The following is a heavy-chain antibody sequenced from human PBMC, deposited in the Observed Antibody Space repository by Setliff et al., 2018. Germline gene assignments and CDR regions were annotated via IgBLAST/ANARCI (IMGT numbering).Heavy chain of an antibody. J-gene: IGHJ6*02. CDR3: ARGSTMIQGVRLYYHGLDV. D-gene: IGHD3-10*01. CDR2: IYAIRST. V-gene: IGHV4-61*02. Sequence: TSETLSLTCIVSGGSISSATSYWNWIRQPAGKELEWIGRIYAIRSTNYNPSLKSRVTISLDTSNNQFSLKLGSVTAADTAVYYCARGSTMIQGVRLYYHGLDVWGQGTTVTVSS. CDR1: GGSISSATSY.